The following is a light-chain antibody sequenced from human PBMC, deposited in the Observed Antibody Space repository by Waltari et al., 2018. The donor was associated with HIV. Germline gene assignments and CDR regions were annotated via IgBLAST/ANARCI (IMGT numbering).Light chain of an antibody. CDR2: GAS. J-gene: IGKJ5*01. CDR3: QQYGSSPPIT. V-gene: IGKV3-20*01. CDR1: QSVSSSY. Sequence: DIVLTQSPGTLSLSPGERATLSCRASQSVSSSYLAWYQQKPGQAPRLLIYGASSRATGIPDRCSGSGSGTDFTLTISRLEPEDFAVYYCQQYGSSPPITFGQGTRLEIK.